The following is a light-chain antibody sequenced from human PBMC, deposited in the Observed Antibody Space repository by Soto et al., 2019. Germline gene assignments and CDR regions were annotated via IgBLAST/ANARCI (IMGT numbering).Light chain of an antibody. V-gene: IGKV3-15*01. CDR1: QNISRS. CDR2: GTS. J-gene: IGKJ1*01. CDR3: QHYIAWPE. Sequence: EIVMTQSPVTLSVSPGERATLSCRASQNISRSLAWYQQKPGQGPSLLIYGTSTRAGGVPARFSGGGSGTDFSLTISSLQSEDFAVYYCQHYIAWPEFGQGTKVDNK.